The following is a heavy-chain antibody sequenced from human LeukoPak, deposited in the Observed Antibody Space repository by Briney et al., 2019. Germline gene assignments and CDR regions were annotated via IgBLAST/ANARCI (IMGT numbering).Heavy chain of an antibody. CDR3: ARALDRGSNWFDS. V-gene: IGHV4-31*03. CDR1: GGSISSGGYY. J-gene: IGHJ5*01. Sequence: PSETLSLTCTVSGGSISSGGYYWSWIRQHPGKGLEWIGYIYYSGSTYYNPSLKSRVTISVDTSKNQFSLKLSSVTAADTAVYYCARALDRGSNWFDSWGQGTLVTVSS. D-gene: IGHD3-10*01. CDR2: IYYSGST.